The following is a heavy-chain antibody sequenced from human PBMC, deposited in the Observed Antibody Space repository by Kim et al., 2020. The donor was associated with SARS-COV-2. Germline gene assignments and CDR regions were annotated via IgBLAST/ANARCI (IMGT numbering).Heavy chain of an antibody. Sequence: ASVKVSCKASGYTFTKYDMHWARQAPVQRLEWVGWINVGNGYTKYSQKFQGRVTITRDTSASTAYMELSSLRSEDTAVYYCASLYGNYDDYWGQGTLVTVSS. D-gene: IGHD4-17*01. V-gene: IGHV1-3*01. CDR1: GYTFTKYD. J-gene: IGHJ4*02. CDR3: ASLYGNYDDY. CDR2: INVGNGYT.